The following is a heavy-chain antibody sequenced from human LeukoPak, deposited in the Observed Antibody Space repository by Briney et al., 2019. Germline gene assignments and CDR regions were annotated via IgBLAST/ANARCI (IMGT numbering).Heavy chain of an antibody. J-gene: IGHJ5*02. CDR2: INPNSGGT. CDR1: GYTFTGYY. Sequence: ASVKVSCKASGYTFTGYYIHWVRQAPGQGLEWMGWINPNSGGTNYAQKFQGRVTMTRDTSISTAYMELSRLRSDDTAVYYCARSNTKGYCSSTSCSRPWSDPWGQGTLVTVSS. D-gene: IGHD2-2*01. V-gene: IGHV1-2*02. CDR3: ARSNTKGYCSSTSCSRPWSDP.